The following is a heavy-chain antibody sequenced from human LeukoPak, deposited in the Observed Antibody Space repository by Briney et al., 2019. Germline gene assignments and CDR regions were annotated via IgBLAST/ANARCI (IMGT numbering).Heavy chain of an antibody. CDR3: ARVVIGNIVVVPAAMVFDP. CDR2: IYYSGST. D-gene: IGHD2-2*01. CDR1: GDSINSLDL. J-gene: IGHJ5*02. V-gene: IGHV4-39*01. Sequence: SGTLSLTCTVSGDSINSLDLWSWVRQPPGKGLEWIGSIYYSGSTYYNPSLKSRVTISVDTSKNQFSLKLSSVTAADTAVYYCARVVIGNIVVVPAAMVFDPWGQGTLVTVSS.